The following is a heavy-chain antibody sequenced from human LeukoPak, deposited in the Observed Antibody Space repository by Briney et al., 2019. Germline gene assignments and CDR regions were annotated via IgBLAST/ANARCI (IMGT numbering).Heavy chain of an antibody. Sequence: SETLSLTCAVSGDSISTSNSYWGWIRRPPGKGLEWVGSIYYSGNTYYNPSLKSRVTISVDTSKNQFSLKLSSVTAADTAVYYCARDPETYSSSWYSVGDAFDIWGQGTMVTVSS. D-gene: IGHD6-13*01. CDR2: IYYSGNT. CDR1: GDSISTSNSY. V-gene: IGHV4-39*07. CDR3: ARDPETYSSSWYSVGDAFDI. J-gene: IGHJ3*02.